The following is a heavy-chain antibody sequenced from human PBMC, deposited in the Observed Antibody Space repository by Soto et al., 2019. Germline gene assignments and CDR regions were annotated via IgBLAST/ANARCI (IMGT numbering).Heavy chain of an antibody. V-gene: IGHV3-73*01. CDR1: GFTFSSFC. D-gene: IGHD6-19*01. J-gene: IGHJ4*02. Sequence: GGALRLSCAASGFTFSSFCMPWVRQASGKGLEWVGRIRSKANSYATAYAASVKGRFTISRDDSKNTAYLQMNSLKSEDTAVYYCTGIAVAGPFDYWGQGT. CDR3: TGIAVAGPFDY. CDR2: IRSKANSYAT.